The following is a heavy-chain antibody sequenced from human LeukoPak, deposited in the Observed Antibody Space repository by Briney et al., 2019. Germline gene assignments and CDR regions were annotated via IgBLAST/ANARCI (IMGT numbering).Heavy chain of an antibody. D-gene: IGHD1-26*01. CDR1: GYTFTSYG. J-gene: IGHJ4*02. V-gene: IGHV1-18*01. Sequence: ASVKVSCKASGYTFTSYGISWVRQAPGQGLEWMGWISAYNSNTNYAQKLQGRVTMTTDTSTSTAYMELRSLRSDDTAVYYCARDLFGAPNTYYFDYWGQGTLVTVSS. CDR3: ARDLFGAPNTYYFDY. CDR2: ISAYNSNT.